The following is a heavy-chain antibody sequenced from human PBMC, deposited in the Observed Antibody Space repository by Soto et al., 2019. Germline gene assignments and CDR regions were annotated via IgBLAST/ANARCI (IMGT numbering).Heavy chain of an antibody. Sequence: QVQLQESGPGLVKPSETLSLTCTVSGVSISNYYWSWIRQPPGKGLEWIGFIFYSGTTNYNPSLKSRXXIXLXXSKNQFSLELSSVTAADTAVYYCARRGSGSGLFDYWGQGTLVTVSS. CDR3: ARRGSGSGLFDY. D-gene: IGHD3-10*01. CDR2: IFYSGTT. J-gene: IGHJ4*02. V-gene: IGHV4-59*08. CDR1: GVSISNYY.